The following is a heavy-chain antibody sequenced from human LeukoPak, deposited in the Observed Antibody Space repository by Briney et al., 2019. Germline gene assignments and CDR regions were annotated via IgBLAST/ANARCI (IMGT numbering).Heavy chain of an antibody. CDR1: GYTFTSYD. D-gene: IGHD4-17*01. V-gene: IGHV1-8*01. Sequence: ASVKVSCKAPGYTFTSYDINWVRQATGQGLEWMGWMNPNSGNTGYAQKFQGRVTMTRNTSISTAYMELSSLRSEDTAVYYCARGSYYGDYPGYWGQGTLVTVSS. CDR3: ARGSYYGDYPGY. CDR2: MNPNSGNT. J-gene: IGHJ4*02.